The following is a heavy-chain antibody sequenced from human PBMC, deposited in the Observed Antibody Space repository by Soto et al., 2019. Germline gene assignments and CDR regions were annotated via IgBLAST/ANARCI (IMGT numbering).Heavy chain of an antibody. D-gene: IGHD4-4*01. J-gene: IGHJ1*01. Sequence: EVQLLESGGDLVEPGGSLRLSCVGSGFTFSSYPMNWGRQAPGKGLEWVSAISGTSDMTYYANSVTGRFTISRDNSKNTLYLRVSSLRVEDTAIYYCAKYRWGATTVTSINWGRGTLVTVSS. CDR2: ISGTSDMT. V-gene: IGHV3-23*01. CDR3: AKYRWGATTVTSIN. CDR1: GFTFSSYP.